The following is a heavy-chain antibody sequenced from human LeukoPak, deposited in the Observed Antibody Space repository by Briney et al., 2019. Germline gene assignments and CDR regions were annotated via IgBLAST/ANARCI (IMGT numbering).Heavy chain of an antibody. D-gene: IGHD1-26*01. CDR3: ARAGATSEGLDY. V-gene: IGHV3-33*08. CDR2: IWYDGSNK. J-gene: IGHJ4*02. CDR1: GFTFDDYA. Sequence: GGSLRLSCAASGFTFDDYAMHWVRQAPGKGLEWVAVIWYDGSNKYYADSVKGRFTISRDNSKNTLYLQMNSLRAEDTAVYYCARAGATSEGLDYWGQGTLVTVSS.